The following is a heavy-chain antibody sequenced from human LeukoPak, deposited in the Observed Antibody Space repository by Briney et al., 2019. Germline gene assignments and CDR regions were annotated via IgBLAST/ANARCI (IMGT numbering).Heavy chain of an antibody. Sequence: SETLSLTCTVSGSSISNYYWSWIRQPPGKGLEWIGYLYSGNTNSNPSLKSRVTISVDTSENQFSLRLSSVTAADTAVYYCARESLRQQWLVRREEYYYMDVWGKGTTVTISS. J-gene: IGHJ6*03. D-gene: IGHD6-19*01. CDR3: ARESLRQQWLVRREEYYYMDV. CDR1: GSSISNYY. V-gene: IGHV4-59*01. CDR2: LYSGNT.